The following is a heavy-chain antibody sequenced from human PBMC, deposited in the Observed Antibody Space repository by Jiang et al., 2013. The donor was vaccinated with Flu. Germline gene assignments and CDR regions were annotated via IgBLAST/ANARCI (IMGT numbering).Heavy chain of an antibody. CDR2: IIGVSGST. D-gene: IGHD3-16*01. V-gene: IGHV1-69*06. CDR3: AGVDASMISVSHLDAFDI. CDR1: GGSFDNIV. Sequence: QLVESGTEVKKPGSSVKVSCKASGGSFDNIVASWVRQAPGQGLEWMGGIIGVSGSTNYSPRFQGRVTITADKSTFTIYMDLSSLRSEDTAVYYCAGVDASMISVSHLDAFDIWAKGQWSPSLQ. J-gene: IGHJ3*02.